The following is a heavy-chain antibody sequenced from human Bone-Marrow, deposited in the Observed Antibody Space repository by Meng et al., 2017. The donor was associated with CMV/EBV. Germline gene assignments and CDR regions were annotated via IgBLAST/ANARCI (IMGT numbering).Heavy chain of an antibody. V-gene: IGHV3-11*04. Sequence: GESLKISCAASGLTFSDNFITWIRQAPGKGLEWVSYISSTGGTIYYADSVKGRFTVSRDNARNSLYLQMNSLRAEDTAVYYCARPGSGSYFGWFDPWGQGTLVTVSS. CDR1: GLTFSDNF. CDR3: ARPGSGSYFGWFDP. D-gene: IGHD1-26*01. J-gene: IGHJ5*02. CDR2: ISSTGGTI.